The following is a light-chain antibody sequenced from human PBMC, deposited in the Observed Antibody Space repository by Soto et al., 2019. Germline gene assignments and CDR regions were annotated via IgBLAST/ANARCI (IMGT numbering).Light chain of an antibody. CDR2: RAF. V-gene: IGKV1-5*03. CDR1: QSISSW. CDR3: QQYNSSSGT. Sequence: DIPMTQSPSTLSASVGDRVTITCRASQSISSWLAWYQQRPGKAPKLLIYRAFSLESGVPSRFSGSGSGTEFTLTISSLQPDDFATYYCQQYNSSSGTFGQGTNLEIK. J-gene: IGKJ2*01.